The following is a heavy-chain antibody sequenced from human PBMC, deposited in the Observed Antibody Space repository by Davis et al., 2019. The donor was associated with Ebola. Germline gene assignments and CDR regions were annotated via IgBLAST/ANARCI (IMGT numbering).Heavy chain of an antibody. Sequence: GESLKISCATSGFTFSSYSIPWVRHAPGKGLAWVGVMSDDGSNEYYADSVKGRFIISRDISKKTLYLQMNSLRAEDTAVYYCAKDEHKMYDFWDGYYASWGPRTLVTVSS. D-gene: IGHD3-3*01. CDR1: GFTFSSYS. V-gene: IGHV3-30*18. CDR2: MSDDGSNE. CDR3: AKDEHKMYDFWDGYYAS. J-gene: IGHJ5*02.